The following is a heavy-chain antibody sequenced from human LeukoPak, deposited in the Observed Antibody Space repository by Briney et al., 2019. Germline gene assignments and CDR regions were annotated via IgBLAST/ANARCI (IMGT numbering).Heavy chain of an antibody. CDR1: GFAFSGYW. CDR2: INQDGSET. D-gene: IGHD6-13*01. Sequence: PGGSLRLSCAASGFAFSGYWMSWVRQAPGKGLEWVANINQDGSETYYVDSVKGRFTISRDNAKNTLYLQMNSLRAEDTAVYYCAREANGYSLWGQGTLVTVSS. V-gene: IGHV3-7*01. CDR3: AREANGYSL. J-gene: IGHJ4*02.